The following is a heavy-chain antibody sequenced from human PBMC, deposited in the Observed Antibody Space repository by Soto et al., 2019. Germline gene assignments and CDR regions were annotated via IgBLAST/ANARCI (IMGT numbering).Heavy chain of an antibody. J-gene: IGHJ4*02. CDR3: ARQFIGVAADS. D-gene: IGHD6-19*01. V-gene: IGHV4-39*01. CDR2: IYYSGST. CDR1: GGSISSTTYY. Sequence: SETLSLTCTVSGGSISSTTYYWGWIRQPPGRGLEWIATIYYSGSTYYSPSFRGRVAISADTSRNQFSLTLSSVSAGDTAVYFCARQFIGVAADSWGQGTLVTVSS.